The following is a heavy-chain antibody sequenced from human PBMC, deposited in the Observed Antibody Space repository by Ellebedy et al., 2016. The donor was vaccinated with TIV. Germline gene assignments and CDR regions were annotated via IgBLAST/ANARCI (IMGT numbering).Heavy chain of an antibody. Sequence: GGSLRLSXAASGFTFSSYAMSWVRQAPGKGLEWVSAISGSGGSTYYADSVKGRFTISRDNSKNTLYLQMNSLRAEDTAVYYCAKGLGYSYVMYYFDYWGQGALVTVSS. CDR1: GFTFSSYA. J-gene: IGHJ4*02. CDR2: ISGSGGST. D-gene: IGHD5-18*01. CDR3: AKGLGYSYVMYYFDY. V-gene: IGHV3-23*01.